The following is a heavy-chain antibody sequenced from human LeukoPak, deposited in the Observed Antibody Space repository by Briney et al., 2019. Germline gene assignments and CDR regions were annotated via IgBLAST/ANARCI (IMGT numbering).Heavy chain of an antibody. CDR2: IYYSGST. CDR1: GGSISSGDYY. Sequence: SETLSLTCTVSGGSISSGDYYWGWIRQPPGKGLEWIGYIYYSGSTYYNPSLKSRFTISVYTSKNQFSLKLSSVTAADTAVYYCARDQADYGSGINYYYYGMDVWGQGTTVTVSS. CDR3: ARDQADYGSGINYYYYGMDV. V-gene: IGHV4-30-4*01. D-gene: IGHD3-10*01. J-gene: IGHJ6*02.